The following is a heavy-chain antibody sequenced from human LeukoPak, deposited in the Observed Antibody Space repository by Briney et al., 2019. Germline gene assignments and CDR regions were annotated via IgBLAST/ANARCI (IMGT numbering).Heavy chain of an antibody. CDR1: GFIFNNYA. CDR3: AKDSEPDCTNGVCYLDY. Sequence: GGSLRLSCAASGFIFNNYAMHWVRQAPGKGLEWVAVISYDGSNKYYADSVKGRFTISRDNSKNTLYLQMNSLRAEDTAVYYCAKDSEPDCTNGVCYLDYWGQGTLVTVSS. CDR2: ISYDGSNK. J-gene: IGHJ4*02. V-gene: IGHV3-30*04. D-gene: IGHD2-8*01.